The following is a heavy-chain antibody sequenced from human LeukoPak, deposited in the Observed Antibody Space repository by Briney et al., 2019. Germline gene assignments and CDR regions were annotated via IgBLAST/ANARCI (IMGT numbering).Heavy chain of an antibody. J-gene: IGHJ4*02. D-gene: IGHD3-3*01. CDR2: IYHSGST. CDR3: ARVNGDFWSGYLDY. CDR1: GGSISSGDYH. Sequence: PSQTLSLTCTVSGGSISSGDYHWSWIRQPPGKGLEWIGYIYHSGSTYYNPSLKSRVTISVDRSKNQFSLKLSSVTAADTAVYYCARVNGDFWSGYLDYWGQGTLVTVSS. V-gene: IGHV4-30-2*01.